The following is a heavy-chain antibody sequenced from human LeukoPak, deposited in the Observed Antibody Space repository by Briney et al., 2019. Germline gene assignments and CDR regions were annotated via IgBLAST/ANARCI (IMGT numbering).Heavy chain of an antibody. CDR1: GFTFSSYS. CDR2: ISSSSSYI. V-gene: IGHV3-21*01. J-gene: IGHJ4*02. CDR3: ASDHSSGWYSGYFDY. D-gene: IGHD6-19*01. Sequence: GGSLRLSCAASGFTFSSYSMNWVRQAPGKGLEWVSSISSSSSYIYYADSVKGRFTISRDNAKNSLYLQMNSLRAEDTAVYYCASDHSSGWYSGYFDYWGQGTLVTVSS.